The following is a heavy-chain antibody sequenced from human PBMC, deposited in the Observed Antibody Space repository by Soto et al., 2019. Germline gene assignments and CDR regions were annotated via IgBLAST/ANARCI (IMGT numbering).Heavy chain of an antibody. CDR1: GGSISSSSYY. CDR2: IYYSGST. V-gene: IGHV4-39*01. CDR3: ARLTLKTQWLVQTYYFDY. J-gene: IGHJ4*02. Sequence: SETLSLTCTVSGGSISSSSYYWGWIRQPPGKGLEWIGSIYYSGSTYYNPSLKSRVTISVDTSKNQFSLKLSSVTAADTAVYYCARLTLKTQWLVQTYYFDYWGQGTLVTVSS. D-gene: IGHD6-19*01.